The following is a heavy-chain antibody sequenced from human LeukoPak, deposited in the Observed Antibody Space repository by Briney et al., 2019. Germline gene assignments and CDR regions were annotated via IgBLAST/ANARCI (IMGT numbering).Heavy chain of an antibody. D-gene: IGHD3-3*01. V-gene: IGHV3-23*01. Sequence: PGGSLRLSCAASGFRFSSYAMTWVRQAPGKGLEWVSSISGSGDRTFYEDSVKGRFTISRDNSKNTLYLQMDSLSAEDTAVYYCAKGAYYADWGQGTLVTVSS. J-gene: IGHJ4*02. CDR3: AKGAYYAD. CDR1: GFRFSSYA. CDR2: ISGSGDRT.